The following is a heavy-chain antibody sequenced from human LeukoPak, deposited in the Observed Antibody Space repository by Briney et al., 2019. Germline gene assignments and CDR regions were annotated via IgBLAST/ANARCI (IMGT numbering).Heavy chain of an antibody. Sequence: ASVKVSCKASGYTFTGYYIHWLRQAPGQGLEWMGWINPNTGGTNYAQKFQGRVTMTRDTSISTAYMELSRLRSDETAVYYCARVEDTAMVFDYWGQGTLVTVSS. D-gene: IGHD5-18*01. V-gene: IGHV1-2*02. CDR3: ARVEDTAMVFDY. CDR2: INPNTGGT. J-gene: IGHJ4*02. CDR1: GYTFTGYY.